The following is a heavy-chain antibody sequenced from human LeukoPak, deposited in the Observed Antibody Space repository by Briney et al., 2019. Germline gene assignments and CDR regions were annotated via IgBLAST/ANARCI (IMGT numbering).Heavy chain of an antibody. Sequence: PGGSLRLSCAASGFTFSSYAMSWVRQAPGKGLEWGSAISGSGGSTYYADSVKGRFTISRDNSKNTLYLQMNSLRAEDTAVYYCAKDVDYDFWSGYLDYWGQGTLVTVSS. V-gene: IGHV3-23*01. CDR2: ISGSGGST. D-gene: IGHD3-3*01. CDR1: GFTFSSYA. CDR3: AKDVDYDFWSGYLDY. J-gene: IGHJ4*02.